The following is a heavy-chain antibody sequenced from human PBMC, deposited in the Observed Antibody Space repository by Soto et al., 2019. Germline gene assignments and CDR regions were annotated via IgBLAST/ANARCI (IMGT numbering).Heavy chain of an antibody. V-gene: IGHV4-59*01. D-gene: IGHD5-12*01. CDR2: IYYSGST. CDR1: GDSIRSYY. J-gene: IGHJ6*02. CDR3: ARAYGGFDNGLDV. Sequence: SETLSLTCTVSGDSIRSYYWTWIRQPPGKGLELIGYIYYSGSTRYNPSLKSRVTISVDMSKNQFSLKLSSVIAADTAVYYCARAYGGFDNGLDVWGQGTAVT.